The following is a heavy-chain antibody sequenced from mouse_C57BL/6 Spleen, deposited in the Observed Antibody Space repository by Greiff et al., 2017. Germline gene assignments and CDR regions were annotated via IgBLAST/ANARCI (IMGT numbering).Heavy chain of an antibody. D-gene: IGHD2-2*01. J-gene: IGHJ1*03. CDR1: GYTFTDYY. V-gene: IGHV1-26*01. CDR2: INPNNGGT. Sequence: VQLQQSGPELVKPGASVKISCKASGYTFTDYYMNWVKQSHGKSLEWIGDINPNNGGTSYNQKFKGKATLTVDKSSSTAYMELRSLTSEDSAVYYCATGLYGYDGYFDVWGTGTTVTVSS. CDR3: ATGLYGYDGYFDV.